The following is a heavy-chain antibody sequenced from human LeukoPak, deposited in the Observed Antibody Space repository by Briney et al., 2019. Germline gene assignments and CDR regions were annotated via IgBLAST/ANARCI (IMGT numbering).Heavy chain of an antibody. CDR1: GGSISSNY. Sequence: SETLSLTCTVSGGSISSNYWSWIRQPAGKGLEWIGRIYTSGSTNYNPSLKSRVTMSVDTSKNQFSLKLSSVTAAGTAVYYCARSPILELPLEATPHFQHWGQGTLVTVSS. CDR2: IYTSGST. J-gene: IGHJ1*01. V-gene: IGHV4-4*07. CDR3: ARSPILELPLEATPHFQH. D-gene: IGHD2-15*01.